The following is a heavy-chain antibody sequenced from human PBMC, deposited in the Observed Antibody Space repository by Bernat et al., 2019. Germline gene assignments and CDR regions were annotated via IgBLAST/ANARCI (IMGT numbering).Heavy chain of an antibody. Sequence: QLQLQESGPGLVKPSETLSLTCTVSGGSISSSSYYWGWIRQPPGKGLEWIGSIYYSGSTYYNPSLKSLVTISVDTSKNQFSLTLSSVTAADTAVYYCARHERGTGLGSAFDIWGQGTMVTVSS. CDR1: GGSISSSSYY. CDR3: ARHERGTGLGSAFDI. V-gene: IGHV4-39*01. D-gene: IGHD3-16*01. J-gene: IGHJ3*02. CDR2: IYYSGST.